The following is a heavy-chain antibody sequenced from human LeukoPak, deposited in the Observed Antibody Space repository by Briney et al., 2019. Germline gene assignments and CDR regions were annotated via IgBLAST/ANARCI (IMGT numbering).Heavy chain of an antibody. D-gene: IGHD3-10*01. J-gene: IGHJ6*04. V-gene: IGHV4-34*01. Sequence: PSETLSLTCAVSGGSFSGYYWSWIRQPPGKGLEWIGEINHSGSTNYNPSLKSRVTISVDTSKNQFSLKLSSVTAADTAVYYCARRGFGELLNYYYGMDVWGKGTTVTVSS. CDR2: INHSGST. CDR1: GGSFSGYY. CDR3: ARRGFGELLNYYYGMDV.